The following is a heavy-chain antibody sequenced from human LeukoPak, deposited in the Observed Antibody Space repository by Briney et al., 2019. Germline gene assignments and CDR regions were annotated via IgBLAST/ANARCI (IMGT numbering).Heavy chain of an antibody. J-gene: IGHJ6*03. CDR3: ARGRPPIAARTYYYCYYMDV. Sequence: SETLSLACAVYGGPFSGYYWSWIRQPPGKGLEWIGEINHSGSTNYNPSLKSRVTISVDTSKNQFSLKLSSVTAADTAVYYCARGRPPIAARTYYYCYYMDVWGKGTTVTVSS. V-gene: IGHV4-34*01. CDR1: GGPFSGYY. CDR2: INHSGST. D-gene: IGHD6-6*01.